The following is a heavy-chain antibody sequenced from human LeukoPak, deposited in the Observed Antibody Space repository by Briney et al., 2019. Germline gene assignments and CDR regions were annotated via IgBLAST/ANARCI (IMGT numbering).Heavy chain of an antibody. Sequence: GASVKVSCKASGYTFTSYGISWVRQAPGQGLEWMGWISAYNGNTNYAQKLQGRVTMTTDTSTSTAYMELRSLRSDDTAVYNCARLASTGPAAMLLPFDYWGQGTLVTVSS. CDR3: ARLASTGPAAMLLPFDY. J-gene: IGHJ4*02. CDR2: ISAYNGNT. V-gene: IGHV1-18*01. D-gene: IGHD2-2*01. CDR1: GYTFTSYG.